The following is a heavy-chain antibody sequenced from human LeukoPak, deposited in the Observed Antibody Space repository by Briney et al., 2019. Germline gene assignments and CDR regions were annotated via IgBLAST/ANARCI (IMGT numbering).Heavy chain of an antibody. CDR1: GLSINSGDYY. D-gene: IGHD5-18*01. CDR3: ARDGGYNYGPVDS. V-gene: IGHV4-30-4*01. Sequence: SETLSLTCTVSGLSINSGDYYWIWIRQPPGKGLEWIGFIYHSGNAYYNPSLRSRVTISLDTSKNHFSLKMNSVTAADTAVYYCARDGGYNYGPVDSWGQGTMVTVSS. CDR2: IYHSGNA. J-gene: IGHJ4*03.